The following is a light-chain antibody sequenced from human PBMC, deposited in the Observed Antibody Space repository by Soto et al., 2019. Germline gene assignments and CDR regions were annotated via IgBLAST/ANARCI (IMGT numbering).Light chain of an antibody. CDR1: SSDVGGYNL. Sequence: QSVLTQPASVSGSPGQSITISCTGTSSDVGGYNLVSWYQQHPGKAPKLLIYEGIKRPSGVSDRFSGSKSGNTASLTISGLQAEDEAEYYCSSYAQAKYVFGTGTKLTVL. J-gene: IGLJ1*01. CDR2: EGI. CDR3: SSYAQAKYV. V-gene: IGLV2-23*01.